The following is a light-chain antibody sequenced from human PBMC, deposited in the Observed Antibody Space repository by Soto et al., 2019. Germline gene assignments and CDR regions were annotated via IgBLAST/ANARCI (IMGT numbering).Light chain of an antibody. J-gene: IGKJ2*01. Sequence: DIQMTQSPPSLSASVGDRITITCRASQNIINYLNWYQQQPGKAPNVLIYAASNLRGGVPSRFSASGSGTYFTLSISSLRPEDFAIYYCQQSYIAPYTFGPGTKLEI. CDR2: AAS. CDR1: QNIINY. V-gene: IGKV1-39*01. CDR3: QQSYIAPYT.